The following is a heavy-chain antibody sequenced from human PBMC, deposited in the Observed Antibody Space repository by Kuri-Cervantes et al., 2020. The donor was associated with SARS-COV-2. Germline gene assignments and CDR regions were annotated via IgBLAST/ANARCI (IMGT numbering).Heavy chain of an antibody. D-gene: IGHD2-15*01. V-gene: IGHV4-34*01. CDR1: GGSFSGYY. J-gene: IGHJ5*02. CDR2: INHSGST. Sequence: SQTLSLTCAVYGGSFSGYYWSWIRQPPGKGLEWIGEINHSGSTNYNPSLKSRVTISVDTSKNQFSLKLSSVTAADTAVYYCARGEYCSGGSCPLLYNWFDPWGQGTLVTVSS. CDR3: ARGEYCSGGSCPLLYNWFDP.